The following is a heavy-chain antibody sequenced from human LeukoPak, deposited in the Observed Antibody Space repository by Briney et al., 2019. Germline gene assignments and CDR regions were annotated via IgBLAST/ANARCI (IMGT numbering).Heavy chain of an antibody. CDR2: ISPYTGNT. D-gene: IGHD3-16*02. J-gene: IGHJ4*02. CDR3: ARDQYDSVWGSCRPYFDY. V-gene: IGHV1-18*04. CDR1: GYTFTSYG. Sequence: WASVKVSCKASGYTFTSYGISWVRQAPGQGLEWMGSISPYTGNTKYAERFQDRVIMTTDTSTRTAYMELRSLRSDDTAVFYCARDQYDSVWGSCRPYFDYWGQGTLVTVSS.